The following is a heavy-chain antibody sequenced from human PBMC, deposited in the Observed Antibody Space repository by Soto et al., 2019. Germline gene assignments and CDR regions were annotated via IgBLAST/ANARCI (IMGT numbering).Heavy chain of an antibody. Sequence: SETLSLTCAVSGGSISSDSQSWTWIRQPPGKGLEWIGYIYHSGSTYFNPSLKSRITMSVDKSKNQFSLKLNSVTAADTAVYYCARGSGVAAQGELDPWGQGTLVTVSS. CDR1: GGSISSDSQS. D-gene: IGHD3-3*01. CDR3: ARGSGVAAQGELDP. CDR2: IYHSGST. V-gene: IGHV4-30-2*01. J-gene: IGHJ5*02.